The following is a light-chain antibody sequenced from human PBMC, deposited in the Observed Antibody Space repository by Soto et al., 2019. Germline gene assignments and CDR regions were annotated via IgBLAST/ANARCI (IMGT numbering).Light chain of an antibody. CDR3: QQRGTWPPLYA. V-gene: IGKV3-11*01. Sequence: EIVLTQSPATLSLSPGERATLSCRASQSVTSNFAWYQQKPGQAPRLLIYDASNRATGVPPRFSGSGSGTDFTLTISSLEPDDFAVYYCQQRGTWPPLYAFGPGTRVDIK. J-gene: IGKJ3*01. CDR2: DAS. CDR1: QSVTSN.